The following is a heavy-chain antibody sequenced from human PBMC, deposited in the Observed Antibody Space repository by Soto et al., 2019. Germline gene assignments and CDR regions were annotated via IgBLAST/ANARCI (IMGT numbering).Heavy chain of an antibody. CDR1: GYTFTSYG. CDR3: ASAADYYSDSSAVPESASFDY. Sequence: QIQLVQSGAEVKRPGASVKVSCKASGYTFTSYGLSWVRQAPGQGLEWMGWISAYNGVTNYAQKFQGRVSMTTETSTTTAYLEMRSLGYDDTAVYYCASAADYYSDSSAVPESASFDYWGQGTPVTVSS. J-gene: IGHJ4*02. V-gene: IGHV1-18*01. CDR2: ISAYNGVT. D-gene: IGHD3-22*01.